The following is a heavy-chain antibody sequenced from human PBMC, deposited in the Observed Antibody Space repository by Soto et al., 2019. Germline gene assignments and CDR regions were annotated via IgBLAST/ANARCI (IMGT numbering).Heavy chain of an antibody. V-gene: IGHV3-48*01. Sequence: GGSLRLSCAASGFTFSSYSMNWVRQAPGKGLEWVSYISSSSSTIYYADSVKGRFTISRDNAKNSLYLQMNSLRAEDTAVYYCARDSGAAAGLYYYYYYMDVWGKRTTVTVSS. CDR2: ISSSSSTI. J-gene: IGHJ6*03. CDR1: GFTFSSYS. CDR3: ARDSGAAAGLYYYYYYMDV. D-gene: IGHD6-13*01.